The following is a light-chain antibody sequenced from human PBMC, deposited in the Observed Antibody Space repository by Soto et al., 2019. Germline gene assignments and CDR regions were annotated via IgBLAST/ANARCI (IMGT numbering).Light chain of an antibody. CDR1: QSISSW. V-gene: IGKV1-5*03. CDR2: KAS. J-gene: IGKJ2*01. Sequence: DIQMTQSHSTLSASVGDRVTITCRASQSISSWLAWYQQKPGKDPKILIYKASSLESGIPSRFSASGSGTEFPLTISSLQPDEFETYYGQQYNTLYTVGQGTKLEI. CDR3: QQYNTLYT.